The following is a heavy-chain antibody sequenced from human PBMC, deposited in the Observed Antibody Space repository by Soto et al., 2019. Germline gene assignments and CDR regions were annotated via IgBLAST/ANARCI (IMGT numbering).Heavy chain of an antibody. V-gene: IGHV4-39*01. CDR1: GDSINSGTYS. J-gene: IGHJ4*02. CDR3: DRHRTQEDGCKKGFDY. CDR2: IYYSGNT. D-gene: IGHD6-19*01. Sequence: QLQLQESGPGLVKPSETLSLTCTVSGDSINSGTYSWGWIRQPPGKGLEDIGTIYYSGNTYYNSSLKSRGTISLDPSKNQFALKLTSGTAADTAVYYCDRHRTQEDGCKKGFDYWGQGTLVSVSS.